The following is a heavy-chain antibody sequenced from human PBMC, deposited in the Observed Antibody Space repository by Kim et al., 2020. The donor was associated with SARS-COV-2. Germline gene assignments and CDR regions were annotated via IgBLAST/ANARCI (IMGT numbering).Heavy chain of an antibody. CDR3: ARDPDSSGPRDAFDI. V-gene: IGHV3-33*01. CDR1: GFTFSSYG. J-gene: IGHJ3*02. Sequence: GGSLRLSCAASGFTFSSYGMHWVRQAPGKGLEWVAVIWYDGSNKYYADSVKGRFTISRDNSKNTLYLQMNSLRAEDTAVYYCARDPDSSGPRDAFDIWGQGTMVTVSS. CDR2: IWYDGSNK. D-gene: IGHD3-22*01.